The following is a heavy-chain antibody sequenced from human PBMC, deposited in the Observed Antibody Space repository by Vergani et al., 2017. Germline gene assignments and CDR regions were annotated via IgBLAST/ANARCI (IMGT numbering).Heavy chain of an antibody. Sequence: QVQLVQSGAEVKTPGASVTVSCNASGYTFTSYDITWLRQATGQGLEWMGWMNPTSGNTGNAQTFQGIVTMTRNTSISTAYMELSSLRSEDTAVYYWARGHPTAIGDYWGQGTLVTVSS. D-gene: IGHD5-18*01. J-gene: IGHJ4*02. CDR1: GYTFTSYD. CDR3: ARGHPTAIGDY. CDR2: MNPTSGNT. V-gene: IGHV1-8*02.